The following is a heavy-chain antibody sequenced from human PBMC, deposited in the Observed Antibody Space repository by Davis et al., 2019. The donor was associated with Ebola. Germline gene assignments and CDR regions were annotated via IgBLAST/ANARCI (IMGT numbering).Heavy chain of an antibody. CDR2: IYHSGST. CDR3: AYLSAYYYYGMDV. V-gene: IGHV4-4*02. J-gene: IGHJ6*04. D-gene: IGHD3-9*01. CDR1: GGSISSSNW. Sequence: MPGGSLRLSCGISGGSISSSNWWSWVRQPPGKGLEWIGEIYHSGSTNYNPSLKSRVTISVDKSKNQFSLKLSSVTAADTAVYYCAYLSAYYYYGMDVWGKGTTVTVSS.